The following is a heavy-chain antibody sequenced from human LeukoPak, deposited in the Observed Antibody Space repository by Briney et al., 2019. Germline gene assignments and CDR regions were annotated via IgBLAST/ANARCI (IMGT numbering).Heavy chain of an antibody. D-gene: IGHD1-26*01. CDR1: GGSISSYY. CDR2: VYYSGRT. CDR3: ARTFSESYYYYGMDV. Sequence: SETLSLTCTVSGGSISSYYWSWIRQPLGKGLEWIGYVYYSGRTNYNPSLKSRVPISVDTSKDQFSLKLSSVTAADTAVYYCARTFSESYYYYGMDVWGQGTTVTVSS. V-gene: IGHV4-59*01. J-gene: IGHJ6*02.